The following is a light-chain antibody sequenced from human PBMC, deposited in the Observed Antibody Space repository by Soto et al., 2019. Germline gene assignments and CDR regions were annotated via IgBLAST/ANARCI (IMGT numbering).Light chain of an antibody. CDR2: AAS. V-gene: IGKV1-27*01. CDR1: QGVSNY. Sequence: DIQMTQSPSTLSASVGDRVTITCRASQGVSNYLAWYQQKPGKVPKLLIYAASTLQSGVPSRFRGSGSGTEFSFNITSLQPEDVATYYCQQYDDLPITFGQGTRLEIK. J-gene: IGKJ5*01. CDR3: QQYDDLPIT.